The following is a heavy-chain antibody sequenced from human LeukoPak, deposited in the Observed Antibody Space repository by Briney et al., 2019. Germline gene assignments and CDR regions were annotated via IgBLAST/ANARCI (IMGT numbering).Heavy chain of an antibody. CDR1: GGSISSYY. CDR3: ARGVRMVRGVRSTTHYYMDV. V-gene: IGHV4-59*12. J-gene: IGHJ6*03. CDR2: IDYSGTT. Sequence: KSSETLSLTCTVSGGSISSYYWSWIRQPPGKGLEWIGYIDYSGTTNCNPSLKSRVTISVDTSKNQFSLKLSSVTAADTAVYYCARGVRMVRGVRSTTHYYMDVWGKGTTVTVSS. D-gene: IGHD3-10*01.